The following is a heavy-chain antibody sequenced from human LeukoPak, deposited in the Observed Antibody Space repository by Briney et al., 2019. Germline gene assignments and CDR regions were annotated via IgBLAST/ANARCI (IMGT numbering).Heavy chain of an antibody. CDR2: ISSSSSYI. D-gene: IGHD5-12*01. CDR1: GFTFSSYS. V-gene: IGHV3-21*04. Sequence: PGGSLRLSCAASGFTFSSYSMNWVRQAPGKGLEWVSSISSSSSYIYYADSVKGRFTISRDNAKNSLYLQMNSLRAEDTAVYYCAKQAQDRDIVATIYLPYYYYGMDVWGQGTTVTVSS. J-gene: IGHJ6*02. CDR3: AKQAQDRDIVATIYLPYYYYGMDV.